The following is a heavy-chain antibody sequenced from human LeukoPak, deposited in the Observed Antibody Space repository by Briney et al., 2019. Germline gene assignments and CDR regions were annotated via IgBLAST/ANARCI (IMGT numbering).Heavy chain of an antibody. J-gene: IGHJ1*01. CDR1: GFTFSSYA. Sequence: GGSLRPSCAASGFTFSSYAMSWVRQAPGKGLEWVSAISGSGGSTYYADSVKGRFTISRDNSKNTLYLQMNSLRAEDTAVYYCAKTTVGVAVAGQEYFQHWGQGTLVTVSS. CDR2: ISGSGGST. D-gene: IGHD6-19*01. V-gene: IGHV3-23*01. CDR3: AKTTVGVAVAGQEYFQH.